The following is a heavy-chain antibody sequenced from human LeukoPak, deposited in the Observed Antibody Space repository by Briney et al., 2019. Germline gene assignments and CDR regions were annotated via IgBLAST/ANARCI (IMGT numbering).Heavy chain of an antibody. D-gene: IGHD1-1*01. Sequence: TGGSLRLSCAASGFIVCSNDMNGGRQAPGKGLEWVSVIFGGGGTFYAASVMGRFTISRDNSKNTLYLQMNSLRAEDTAVYFCARDTSARYGDWGQGTLVTVSS. J-gene: IGHJ4*02. CDR2: IFGGGGT. CDR1: GFIVCSND. CDR3: ARDTSARYGD. V-gene: IGHV3-53*01.